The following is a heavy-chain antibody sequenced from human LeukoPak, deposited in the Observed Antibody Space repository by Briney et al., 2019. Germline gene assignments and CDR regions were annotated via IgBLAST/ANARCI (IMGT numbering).Heavy chain of an antibody. V-gene: IGHV1-18*01. CDR1: GFTFTTHD. CDR3: ARDLTSNVAVTEYHYYAMDV. D-gene: IGHD6-19*01. CDR2: ISAYNGST. Sequence: ASVKVSCKASGFTFTTHDYNWVRQATGQGLEWMGWISAYNGSTKYAQKLQGRVTMTTDTSTGTAYMELRSLRPDDTAVYYCARDLTSNVAVTEYHYYAMDVWGQGTTVTVSS. J-gene: IGHJ6*02.